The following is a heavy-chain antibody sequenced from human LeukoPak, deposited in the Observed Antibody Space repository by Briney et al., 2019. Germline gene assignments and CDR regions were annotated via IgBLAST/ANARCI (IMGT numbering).Heavy chain of an antibody. Sequence: ASVKVSCKASGYTFTGYYMHWVRQAPGQGLEWMGWINPNSGGTNYAQKFQGRVTMTRDTPISTAYMELRRLRSDDTAVYYCARGEWLERKIDPWGQGTLVTVSS. J-gene: IGHJ5*02. CDR2: INPNSGGT. CDR1: GYTFTGYY. V-gene: IGHV1-2*02. CDR3: ARGEWLERKIDP. D-gene: IGHD1-1*01.